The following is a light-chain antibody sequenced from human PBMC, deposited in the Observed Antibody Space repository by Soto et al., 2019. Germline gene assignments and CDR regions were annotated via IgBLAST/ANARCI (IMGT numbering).Light chain of an antibody. J-gene: IGKJ5*01. Sequence: EIVMTQSPATLSVSPGERATLSCRASQSVSSNLAWYQQKPGQAPRLLVYGASTRATGIPARFSGSGSGTDFTLTISSLEPEDFAVYYCQQRSNSFGQGTRLEIK. CDR3: QQRSNS. V-gene: IGKV3-15*01. CDR2: GAS. CDR1: QSVSSN.